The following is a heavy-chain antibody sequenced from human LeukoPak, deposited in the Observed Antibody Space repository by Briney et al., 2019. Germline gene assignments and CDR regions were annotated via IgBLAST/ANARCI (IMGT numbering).Heavy chain of an antibody. Sequence: PGGSLRLSCAASGFTFSGSAMHWVRQASGKGLEWVGRIRSKANSYATAYAASVKGRFTISRDDSKNTAYLQMNSLRAEDTAVYYCARDPYSGSRVGSYTWFDPWGQGTLVTVSS. D-gene: IGHD1-26*01. J-gene: IGHJ5*02. CDR3: ARDPYSGSRVGSYTWFDP. CDR2: IRSKANSYAT. CDR1: GFTFSGSA. V-gene: IGHV3-73*01.